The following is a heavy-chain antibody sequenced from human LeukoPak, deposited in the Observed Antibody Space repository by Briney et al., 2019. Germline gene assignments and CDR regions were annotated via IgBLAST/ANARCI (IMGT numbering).Heavy chain of an antibody. V-gene: IGHV1-18*04. D-gene: IGHD1-26*01. Sequence: ASVKVSCKASGYTFTSYYMHWVRQAPGQGLEWMGWISAHNGNTNYAQKLQGRVTMTTDTSTSTAYMELRSLRSDDTAVYYCARVGATHSTAFDYWGQGTLVTVSS. CDR1: GYTFTSYY. CDR3: ARVGATHSTAFDY. J-gene: IGHJ4*02. CDR2: ISAHNGNT.